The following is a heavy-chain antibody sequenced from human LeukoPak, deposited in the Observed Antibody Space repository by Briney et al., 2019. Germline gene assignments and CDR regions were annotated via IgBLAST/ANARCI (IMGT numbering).Heavy chain of an antibody. CDR3: ARERLGVTAFHI. CDR1: GYRFTSYW. CDR2: ISNSGSII. V-gene: IGHV3-11*01. D-gene: IGHD2-21*02. J-gene: IGHJ3*02. Sequence: GESLKISCKGSGYRFTSYWIGWVRQAPGKGLEWVSYISNSGSIIHYADSVKGRFTISRDNAKNSLYLQMNSLRAEDTAVYYCARERLGVTAFHIWGQGTMVTVSS.